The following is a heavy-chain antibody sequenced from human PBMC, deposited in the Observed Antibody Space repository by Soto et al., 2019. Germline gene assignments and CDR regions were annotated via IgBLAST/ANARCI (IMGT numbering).Heavy chain of an antibody. CDR2: ISSSSSYT. CDR3: ARGGAARPSDY. Sequence: GGSLRLSCAASGFTFSDYYMSWIRQAPGKGLEWVSYISSSSSYTNYADSVKGRFTISRDNAKNSLYLQMNSLRAEDTAVYYCARGGAARPSDYWGQGTLVTVSS. J-gene: IGHJ4*02. CDR1: GFTFSDYY. D-gene: IGHD6-6*01. V-gene: IGHV3-11*06.